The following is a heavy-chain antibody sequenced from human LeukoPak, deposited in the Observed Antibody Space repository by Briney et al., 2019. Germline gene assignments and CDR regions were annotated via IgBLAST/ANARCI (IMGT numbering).Heavy chain of an antibody. CDR3: ASGAQGSSWIVY. CDR1: GFTSSSYW. Sequence: GGSLRHSCAASGFTSSSYWMHWVRQAPGKGLVRVSRINTDGSSTTYADSVKGRFTISRDNAKNTLYLQMNSLRDDDTAVYFCASGAQGSSWIVYWGQGTLVTVSS. D-gene: IGHD6-13*01. CDR2: INTDGSST. J-gene: IGHJ4*02. V-gene: IGHV3-74*01.